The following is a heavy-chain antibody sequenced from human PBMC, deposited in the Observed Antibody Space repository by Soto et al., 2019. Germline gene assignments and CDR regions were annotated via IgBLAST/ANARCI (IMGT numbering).Heavy chain of an antibody. CDR3: AKDQPKYSSSSVYYYYSGMDD. CDR1: GFTFSSYA. D-gene: IGHD6-6*01. Sequence: SGGSLRLSCAASGFTFSSYAMSWVRQAPGKGLEWVSAISSSGGSTYYADSVKGRFTISRDNSKNTLYLQMNSLRAEDTAVYYCAKDQPKYSSSSVYYYYSGMDDWGQGTPVTVSS. V-gene: IGHV3-23*01. J-gene: IGHJ6*02. CDR2: ISSSGGST.